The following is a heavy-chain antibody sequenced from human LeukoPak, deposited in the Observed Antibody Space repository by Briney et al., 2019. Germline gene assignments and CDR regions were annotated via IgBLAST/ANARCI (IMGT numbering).Heavy chain of an antibody. CDR1: GGTFSSYA. J-gene: IGHJ1*01. V-gene: IGHV1-69*13. Sequence: ASVKVSCTASGGTFSSYAISWVRQAPGQGLEWMGGIIPIFGTANYAQKFQGRVTITADESTSTAYMELSSLRSEDTAVYYCASSYIGYYDSSGYPGGYFQHWGQGTLVTVSS. CDR2: IIPIFGTA. CDR3: ASSYIGYYDSSGYPGGYFQH. D-gene: IGHD3-22*01.